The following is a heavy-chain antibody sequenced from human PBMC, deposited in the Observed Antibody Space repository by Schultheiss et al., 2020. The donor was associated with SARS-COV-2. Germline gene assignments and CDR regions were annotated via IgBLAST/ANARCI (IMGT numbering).Heavy chain of an antibody. V-gene: IGHV3-21*01. J-gene: IGHJ4*02. CDR1: GFTFSSYS. Sequence: GSLRLSCAASGFTFSSYSMNWVRQAPGKGLEWVSSISSSSSYIYYADSVKGRFTISRDNAKNSLYLQMNSLRAEDTAVYYCARETGYSGYDCGYWGQGTLVTVSS. D-gene: IGHD5-12*01. CDR2: ISSSSSYI. CDR3: ARETGYSGYDCGY.